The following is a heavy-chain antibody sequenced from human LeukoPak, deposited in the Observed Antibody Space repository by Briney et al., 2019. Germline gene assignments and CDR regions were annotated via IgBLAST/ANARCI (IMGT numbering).Heavy chain of an antibody. CDR3: AKGYYDYVWGSYYFDY. Sequence: GGSLRLSCAASGFTFSSYWMSWVREAPGKGLEWVSDISGSGGSTYYADSVKGRFTISRDNSRDTLYLQMNSLRAEDTAVYYCAKGYYDYVWGSYYFDYWGQGTLVTVSS. D-gene: IGHD3-16*01. V-gene: IGHV3-23*01. CDR2: ISGSGGST. CDR1: GFTFSSYW. J-gene: IGHJ4*02.